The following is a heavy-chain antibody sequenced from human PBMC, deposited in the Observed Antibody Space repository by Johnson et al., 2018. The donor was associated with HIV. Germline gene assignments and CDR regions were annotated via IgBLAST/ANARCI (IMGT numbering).Heavy chain of an antibody. V-gene: IGHV3-23*04. Sequence: VQLVESGGGLVQPGGSLRLSCAASGFTFSNYAMSWVRQAPGKGLEWVSSISGSGGSKYYADSAKGRFTISRDNSKNTLYLQMNSLRAEDTAVHYCASLINDNFWSGYSVSDAFDIWGRGTMVTGSS. J-gene: IGHJ3*02. D-gene: IGHD3-3*01. CDR2: ISGSGGSK. CDR3: ASLINDNFWSGYSVSDAFDI. CDR1: GFTFSNYA.